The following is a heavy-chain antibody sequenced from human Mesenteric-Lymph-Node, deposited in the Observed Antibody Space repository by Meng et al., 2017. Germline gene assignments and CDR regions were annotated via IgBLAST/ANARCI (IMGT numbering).Heavy chain of an antibody. D-gene: IGHD3-22*01. V-gene: IGHV4-34*01. Sequence: SQTRSLTGAVYGGSFSGYYWSWIRQPPGKGLEWIGEINHSGSTNYNPSLKSRVTISVDTSKNQFSLKLSSVTAADTAVYYCARGPRRYYDSSGYFDYWGQGTLVTVSS. J-gene: IGHJ4*02. CDR1: GGSFSGYY. CDR3: ARGPRRYYDSSGYFDY. CDR2: INHSGST.